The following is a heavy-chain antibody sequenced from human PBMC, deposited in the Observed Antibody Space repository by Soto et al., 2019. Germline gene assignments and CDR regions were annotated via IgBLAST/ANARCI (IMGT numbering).Heavy chain of an antibody. D-gene: IGHD3-22*01. CDR1: GGSISSSSCY. CDR3: ARQGMIYFDSGGYYYSPYYFDY. V-gene: IGHV4-39*01. Sequence: SETLSLTCTVSGGSISSSSCYWGWIRQPPGKGLEWIGSIYYSGSTYYNPSLKSRVTISVDTSKNQFSLKLSSVTAADTAVYYCARQGMIYFDSGGYYYSPYYFDYWGQEPRFPV. J-gene: IGHJ4*02. CDR2: IYYSGST.